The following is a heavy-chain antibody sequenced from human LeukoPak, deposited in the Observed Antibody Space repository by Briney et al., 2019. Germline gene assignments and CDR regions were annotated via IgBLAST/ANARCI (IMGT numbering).Heavy chain of an antibody. J-gene: IGHJ4*02. CDR2: INSDGSST. CDR1: GFTFSDYW. V-gene: IGHV3-74*01. D-gene: IGHD5-18*01. CDR3: ASAIQLWSYIDY. Sequence: GGSLRLSCAASGFTFSDYWMHWFRQAPGKGLVWVSRINSDGSSTSYADSVKGRFTISRDNAKNTLYLQMNSLRAEDTAVYYCASAIQLWSYIDYWGQGTLVTVSS.